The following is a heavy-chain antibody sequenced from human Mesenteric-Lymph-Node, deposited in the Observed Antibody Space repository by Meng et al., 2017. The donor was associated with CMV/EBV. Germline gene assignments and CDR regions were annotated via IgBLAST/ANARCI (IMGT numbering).Heavy chain of an antibody. J-gene: IGHJ4*02. CDR1: GASITTYY. CDR3: ARTDGRYFDY. V-gene: IGHV4-59*01. Sequence: SETLSLTCTVSGASITTYYWSWIRQPPGKGLEWIGYIYYSGNTNSNPSLKSRVTISVDTSRNQFSLKLSSATAADTAVYYCARTDGRYFDYWGQGTLVTVSS. CDR2: IYYSGNT.